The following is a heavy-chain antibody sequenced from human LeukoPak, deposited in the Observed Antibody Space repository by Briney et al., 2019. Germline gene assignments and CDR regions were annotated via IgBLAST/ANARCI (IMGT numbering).Heavy chain of an antibody. CDR2: ISPSGSTI. V-gene: IGHV3-48*03. D-gene: IGHD2-15*01. CDR1: GFTFSNYE. J-gene: IGHJ3*02. CDR3: GRGGHCSGGTCYRFNAFDI. Sequence: GGSLRLSCATSGFTFSNYEMNWVRQAPGKGLEWVSYISPSGSTIYYTDSVKGRFTISTYNAKNSLYLQMNSLRADDTAVYYCGRGGHCSGGTCYRFNAFDIWGQGTTVTVSS.